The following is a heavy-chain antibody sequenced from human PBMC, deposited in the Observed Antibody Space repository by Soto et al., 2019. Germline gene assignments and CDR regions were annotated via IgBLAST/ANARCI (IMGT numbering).Heavy chain of an antibody. CDR2: ISYDGTNK. Sequence: QVKLVQSGGGEVQPGRSLRLSCAASGLTFSTYGMHWVRQAPGKGLEWVALISYDGTNKYYGDSVKGRFTISRDNSKNTVYLQMNSLRAEDTAVYYCAKQFGTGWYYLDHWGQGTLVTVSS. J-gene: IGHJ4*02. V-gene: IGHV3-30*18. D-gene: IGHD6-19*01. CDR1: GLTFSTYG. CDR3: AKQFGTGWYYLDH.